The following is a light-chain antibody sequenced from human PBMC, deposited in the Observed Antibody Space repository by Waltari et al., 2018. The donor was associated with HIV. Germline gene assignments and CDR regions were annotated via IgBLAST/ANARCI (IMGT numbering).Light chain of an antibody. CDR1: ALPSHL. CDR3: QSADITGTLGV. V-gene: IGLV3-25*03. J-gene: IGLJ2*01. CDR2: KDS. Sequence: SYALAHHPQVSLSQGEPARLRSSGAALPSHLVYWYQQKPGQAPNVVIYKDSERPSGIPERFSGFISGTTATLTISAVQAEDEADYYCQSADITGTLGVFGGGTRLTV.